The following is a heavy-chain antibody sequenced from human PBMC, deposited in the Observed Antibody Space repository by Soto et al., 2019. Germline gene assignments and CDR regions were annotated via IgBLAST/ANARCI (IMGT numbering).Heavy chain of an antibody. V-gene: IGHV1-18*01. Sequence: QVQLVQSGAEVMKPGASVRVSCKASGYSFTTYGISWVRQAPGQGLEYMGWISVYNGDTNYAQKLQDRVTMTTDTSTSTADMELRSLSADDTAIYDCASDRRESVADRRSFDVWGQGTMVPGSS. CDR3: ASDRRESVADRRSFDV. D-gene: IGHD3-3*01. J-gene: IGHJ3*01. CDR1: GYSFTTYG. CDR2: ISVYNGDT.